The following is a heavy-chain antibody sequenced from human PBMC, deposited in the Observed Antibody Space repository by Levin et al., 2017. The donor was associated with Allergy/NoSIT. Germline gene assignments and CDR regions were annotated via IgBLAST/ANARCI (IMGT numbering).Heavy chain of an antibody. CDR1: GYTFTSYG. CDR2: ISAYNGNT. Sequence: GESLKISCKASGYTFTSYGISWVRQAPGQGLEWMGWISAYNGNTNYAQKLQGRVTMTTDTSTSTAYMELRSLRSDDTAVYYCARIRRTEQWPGKGVDPWGQGTLVTVSS. D-gene: IGHD6-19*01. V-gene: IGHV1-18*01. J-gene: IGHJ5*02. CDR3: ARIRRTEQWPGKGVDP.